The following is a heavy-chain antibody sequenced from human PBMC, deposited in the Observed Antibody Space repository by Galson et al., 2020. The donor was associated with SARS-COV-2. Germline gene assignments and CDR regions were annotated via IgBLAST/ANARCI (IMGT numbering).Heavy chain of an antibody. CDR3: ARDSQGGNDYNYLLF. D-gene: IGHD4-4*01. CDR1: GYTFTSYY. Sequence: GESLKISCTQSGYTFTSYYIHWVRQAPGQGLEWMGIINPSGGGPTYAQKFQGRVTMTRDTSTSTVYMELSSLRSEDTAVYYCARDSQGGNDYNYLLFWGQGTLVTVSS. CDR2: INPSGGGP. V-gene: IGHV1-46*01. J-gene: IGHJ4*02.